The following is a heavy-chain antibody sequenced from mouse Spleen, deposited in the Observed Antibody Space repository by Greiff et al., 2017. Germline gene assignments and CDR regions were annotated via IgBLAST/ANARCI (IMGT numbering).Heavy chain of an antibody. CDR1: GFTFSSYA. D-gene: IGHD4-1*01. Sequence: DVKLVESGGGLVKPGGSLKLSCAASGFTFSSYAMSWVRQTPEKRLEWVATISSGGSYTYYPDSVKGRFTISRDNAKNTLYLQMSSLRSEDTAMYYCARPYSTWAWFAYWGQGTLVTVSA. J-gene: IGHJ3*01. CDR2: ISSGGSYT. CDR3: ARPYSTWAWFAY. V-gene: IGHV5-9-1*01.